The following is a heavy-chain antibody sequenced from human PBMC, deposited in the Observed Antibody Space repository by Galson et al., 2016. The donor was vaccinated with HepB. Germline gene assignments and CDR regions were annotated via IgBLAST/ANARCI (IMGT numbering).Heavy chain of an antibody. V-gene: IGHV3-7*03. Sequence: SLRLSCAASGFTFSSYWMTWVRQAPGKGLEWVANIKQDGSEKYYVDSVKGRFTISRDNAKNSLYLQMNSLRAEDTAVCYCASALVSFYDSSGYYYVMPHDAFDIWGQGTVVTVSS. CDR3: ASALVSFYDSSGYYYVMPHDAFDI. CDR2: IKQDGSEK. CDR1: GFTFSSYW. D-gene: IGHD3-22*01. J-gene: IGHJ3*02.